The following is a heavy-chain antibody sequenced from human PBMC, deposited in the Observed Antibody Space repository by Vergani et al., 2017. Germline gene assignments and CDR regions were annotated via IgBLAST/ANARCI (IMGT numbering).Heavy chain of an antibody. CDR3: TRHVPCGDGACLHFDH. CDR2: INPIDSKI. CDR1: ESSFISND. V-gene: IGHV5-51*01. J-gene: IGHJ4*02. D-gene: IGHD2-21*01. Sequence: EVMLVQSGAEVKKPGESLKISCKYSESSFISNDIAWVRQMSGKGLQWMGNINPIDSKIAYSPSFQGQSIMSLDKSITTAYLQWRSLKASDTAIYYCTRHVPCGDGACLHFDHWCQGTQVTVAS.